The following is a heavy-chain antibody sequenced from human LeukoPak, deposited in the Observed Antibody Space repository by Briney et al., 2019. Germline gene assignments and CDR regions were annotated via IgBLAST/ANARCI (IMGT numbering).Heavy chain of an antibody. V-gene: IGHV3-30*18. J-gene: IGHJ4*02. CDR3: AKKSQPGVDMATIHFDH. CDR2: ISYDGTYK. D-gene: IGHD5-24*01. Sequence: GGSLRLSCAASGFTFSTYGMHWVRQAPGKGLEWVAIISYDGTYKYYADSVKGRFTISRDNSENTLYLQMNSLRAEDTAVYYCAKKSQPGVDMATIHFDHGGQGTLVTVSS. CDR1: GFTFSTYG.